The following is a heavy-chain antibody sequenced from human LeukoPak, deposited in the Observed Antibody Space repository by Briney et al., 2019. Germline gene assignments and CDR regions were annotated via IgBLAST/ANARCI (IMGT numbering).Heavy chain of an antibody. CDR1: GYTFTGYY. J-gene: IGHJ5*02. D-gene: IGHD3-10*01. V-gene: IGHV1-2*02. Sequence: ASVKVSCKASGYTFTGYYMHWVRQAPGQGLEWMGWINPNSGGTNYAQKFQGRVTMTTDTSTSTAYMELRSLRSDDTAVYYCARFGISAFDPWGQGTLVTVSS. CDR2: INPNSGGT. CDR3: ARFGISAFDP.